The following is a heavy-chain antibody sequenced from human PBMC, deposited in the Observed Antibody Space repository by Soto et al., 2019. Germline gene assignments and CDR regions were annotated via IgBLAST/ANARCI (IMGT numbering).Heavy chain of an antibody. V-gene: IGHV4-59*01. CDR1: GGSITSYK. CDR2: MYSSGSS. J-gene: IGHJ4*03. D-gene: IGHD2-15*01. Sequence: KTSETLSLTCTVSGGSITSYKWSWIRQSPGKGLEWIAYMYSSGSSDYNPSLKGRVTISMDTSKNQYSLKLNSATAADTAVYYCAREWSAFDYWGQGTMVTVSS. CDR3: AREWSAFDY.